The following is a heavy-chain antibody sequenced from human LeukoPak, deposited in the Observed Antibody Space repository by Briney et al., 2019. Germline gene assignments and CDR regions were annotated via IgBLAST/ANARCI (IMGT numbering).Heavy chain of an antibody. CDR2: INPSGGST. Sequence: ASVKVSCKASGYTFTSYYMHWVRQAPGQGLEWMGIINPSGGSTSYAQKFQGRVTMTRDTSTSTVYMELSSLRSEDTAVYYCARVDYYDSSGYQTAFFDYWGQGTLVTVSS. V-gene: IGHV1-46*01. D-gene: IGHD3-22*01. J-gene: IGHJ4*02. CDR1: GYTFTSYY. CDR3: ARVDYYDSSGYQTAFFDY.